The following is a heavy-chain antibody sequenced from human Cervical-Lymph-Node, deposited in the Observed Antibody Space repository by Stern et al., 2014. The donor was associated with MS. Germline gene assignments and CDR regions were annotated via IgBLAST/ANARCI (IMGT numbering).Heavy chain of an antibody. CDR1: GFTFSDYF. D-gene: IGHD1-1*01. V-gene: IGHV3-11*01. J-gene: IGHJ4*02. Sequence: VHLVESGGGLVKPGGSLRLSCAVSGFTFSDYFMTWVRQAPATGLEWLSYISSSGDILHYADSVRGRFTISRDNAKNSLYLHMNSLRGEDTAVYYCVRGLGSNDDFWGQGTLVTVSS. CDR2: ISSSGDIL. CDR3: VRGLGSNDDF.